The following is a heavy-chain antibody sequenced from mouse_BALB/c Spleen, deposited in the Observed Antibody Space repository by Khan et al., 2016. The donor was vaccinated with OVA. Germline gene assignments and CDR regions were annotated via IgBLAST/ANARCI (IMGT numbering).Heavy chain of an antibody. CDR3: ARDIMAN. CDR2: ISYSGSP. Sequence: EVQLQESGPGLVKPSQSLSLTCTVTGYSITSDYAWNWIRQFPGNKLEWMGYISYSGSPSYNPYLKSRISITRDTSTNPFYLQFNSLTTEDTATYYCARDIMANWGQGTTLTVSS. V-gene: IGHV3-2*02. CDR1: GYSITSDYA. J-gene: IGHJ2*01.